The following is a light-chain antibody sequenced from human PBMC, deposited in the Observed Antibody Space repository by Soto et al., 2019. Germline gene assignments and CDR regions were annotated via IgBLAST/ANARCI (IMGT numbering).Light chain of an antibody. CDR2: GTN. CDR3: LLYSGGSGV. J-gene: IGLJ3*02. Sequence: QAVVTQESSLTVSPGGTVTLTCASNTGAVTSIYFPNWFQQRPGQAPRPLIYGTNNRHSWTPARFSGSLLGGKAALTLSGVQPEDEADYYCLLYSGGSGVFGGGTKLTVL. CDR1: TGAVTSIYF. V-gene: IGLV7-43*01.